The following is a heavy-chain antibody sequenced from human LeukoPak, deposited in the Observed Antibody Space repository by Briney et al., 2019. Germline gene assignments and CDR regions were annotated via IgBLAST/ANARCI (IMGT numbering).Heavy chain of an antibody. Sequence: SGGSLRLSCAASGFTFSSYAMSWVRQAPGKGLEWVSTINGGGVNTHYADSVKGRFPISRDNAKNSLYLQMNSLRAEDTAVYYCATSKSTVTAFDYWGQGTPVTVSS. CDR2: INGGGVNT. CDR1: GFTFSSYA. J-gene: IGHJ4*02. CDR3: ATSKSTVTAFDY. D-gene: IGHD4-17*01. V-gene: IGHV3-23*01.